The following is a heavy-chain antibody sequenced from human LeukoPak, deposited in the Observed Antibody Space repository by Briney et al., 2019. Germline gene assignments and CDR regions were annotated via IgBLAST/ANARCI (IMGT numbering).Heavy chain of an antibody. J-gene: IGHJ4*02. CDR3: ARSLSDDGAYCFDS. CDR1: GFTFSDYY. V-gene: IGHV3-11*04. CDR2: ISGIGTTK. Sequence: GGSLRLSCAAFGFTFSDYYMIWVRQAPGKGLEWVSYISGIGTTKYYADSVKGRLSISRDNAKNSLYLQMNSLRAEDTAVYYCARSLSDDGAYCFDSWGQGTLVAVSS. D-gene: IGHD1-1*01.